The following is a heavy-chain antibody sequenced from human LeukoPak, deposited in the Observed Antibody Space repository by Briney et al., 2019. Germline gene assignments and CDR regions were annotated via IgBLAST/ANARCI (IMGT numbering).Heavy chain of an antibody. CDR2: ISYDGSNK. Sequence: GGSLRLSCAASGFTFSSYAMHWVRQAPGKGLEWVAVISYDGSNKYYADSVKGRFTISRDNSKNTLYLQMNSLRAEDTAVYYCAREGNYYDSSGYSFTDAFDIWGQGTMVTVSS. CDR1: GFTFSSYA. CDR3: AREGNYYDSSGYSFTDAFDI. J-gene: IGHJ3*02. V-gene: IGHV3-30*04. D-gene: IGHD3-22*01.